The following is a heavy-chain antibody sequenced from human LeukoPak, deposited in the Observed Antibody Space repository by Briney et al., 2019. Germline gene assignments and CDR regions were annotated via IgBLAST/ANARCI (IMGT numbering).Heavy chain of an antibody. V-gene: IGHV4-34*01. J-gene: IGHJ4*02. CDR2: INHSGST. CDR1: GFTFSSYA. CDR3: ASLSRDILTGYYYFDY. Sequence: GSLRLSCAASGFTFSSYAMSWIRQPPGKGLEWIGEINHSGSTNYNPSLKSRVTISVDTPKNQFSLKLSSVTAADTAVYYCASLSRDILTGYYYFDYWGQGTLVTVSS. D-gene: IGHD3-9*01.